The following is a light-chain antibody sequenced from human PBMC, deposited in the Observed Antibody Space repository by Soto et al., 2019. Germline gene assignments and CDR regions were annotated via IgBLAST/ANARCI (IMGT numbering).Light chain of an antibody. CDR3: QQSFTSPLT. CDR1: QSVNMF. V-gene: IGKV1-39*01. J-gene: IGKJ4*01. Sequence: DIQMTQSPSFLSASVGDNVSVSCRASQSVNMFLNWYQQKPGRAPKLLIYAASSLQGGVPSRFRASGSGTDFTLTISSLQPEDFATYFCQQSFTSPLTFGGGTKVELK. CDR2: AAS.